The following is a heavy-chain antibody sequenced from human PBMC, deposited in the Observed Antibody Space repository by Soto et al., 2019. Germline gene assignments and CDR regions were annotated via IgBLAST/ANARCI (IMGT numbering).Heavy chain of an antibody. Sequence: QVQLVQSGAEVKKPGSSVKVSSKASGGTFSSYAISWVRQAPGQGLEWMGGIIPIFGTANYAQKFQGSVTITADEATSTAYMELSSLRSEDTAVYYCARGVVSDYSNYYYYGMDVWGQGTTVTVSS. CDR1: GGTFSSYA. CDR3: ARGVVSDYSNYYYYGMDV. CDR2: IIPIFGTA. J-gene: IGHJ6*02. D-gene: IGHD4-4*01. V-gene: IGHV1-69*01.